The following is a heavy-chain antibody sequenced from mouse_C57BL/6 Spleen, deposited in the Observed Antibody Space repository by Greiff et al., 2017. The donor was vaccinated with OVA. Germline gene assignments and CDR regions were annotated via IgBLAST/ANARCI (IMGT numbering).Heavy chain of an antibody. V-gene: IGHV1-52*01. Sequence: QVHVKQPGAELVRPGSSVKLSCKASGYTFTSYWMHWVKQRPIQGLEWIGNIDPSDSETHYNQKFKDKATLTVDKSSSTAYMQLSSLTSEDSAVYYCARPHYGSSYGDAMDYWGQGTSVTVSS. CDR3: ARPHYGSSYGDAMDY. J-gene: IGHJ4*01. CDR2: IDPSDSET. D-gene: IGHD1-1*01. CDR1: GYTFTSYW.